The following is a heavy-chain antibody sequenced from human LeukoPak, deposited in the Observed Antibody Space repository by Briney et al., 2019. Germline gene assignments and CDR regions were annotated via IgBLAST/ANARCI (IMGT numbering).Heavy chain of an antibody. CDR1: GFTFSSYA. J-gene: IGHJ5*02. D-gene: IGHD1-26*01. CDR2: ISYDGSNK. V-gene: IGHV3-30-3*01. Sequence: GGSLRLSCAASGFTFSSYAMHWVRQAPGKGLEWVAVISYDGSNKYYADSVKGRFTISRDNSKNTLYLQMNSLRAEDTAVYYCARDGQGIVGAIRYINWFDPWGQGTLVTVSS. CDR3: ARDGQGIVGAIRYINWFDP.